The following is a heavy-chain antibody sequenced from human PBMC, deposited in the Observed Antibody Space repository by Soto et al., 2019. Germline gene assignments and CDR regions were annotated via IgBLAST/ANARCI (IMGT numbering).Heavy chain of an antibody. Sequence: SETLSLTCAVYGGSFSGYYWSWIRQPPGKGLEWIGEINHSGSTNYNPSLKSRVTISVDTSKNQFSLKLSSVTAADTAVYYCAREPSMTLGSDIWGQGTMVTVSS. V-gene: IGHV4-34*01. CDR3: AREPSMTLGSDI. CDR1: GGSFSGYY. J-gene: IGHJ3*02. CDR2: INHSGST. D-gene: IGHD3-22*01.